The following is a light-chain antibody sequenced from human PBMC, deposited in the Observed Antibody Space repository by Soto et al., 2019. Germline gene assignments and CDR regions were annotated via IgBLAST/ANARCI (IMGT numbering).Light chain of an antibody. CDR3: SSYSTPTQGVF. CDR2: EVN. CDR1: SSDIGAYDY. J-gene: IGLJ2*01. V-gene: IGLV2-14*01. Sequence: QSALTQPASLSGSPGQSITISCTGTSSDIGAYDYVSWFQQHPGKAPKLMISEVNNRPSGVSNRFSGSRSENTASLTISGLQAEDEAIYYCSSYSTPTQGVFFGGGTKLTVL.